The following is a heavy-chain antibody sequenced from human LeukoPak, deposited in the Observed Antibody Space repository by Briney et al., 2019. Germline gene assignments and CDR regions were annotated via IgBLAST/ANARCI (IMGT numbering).Heavy chain of an antibody. CDR2: INHSGST. D-gene: IGHD2/OR15-2a*01. V-gene: IGHV4-34*01. J-gene: IGHJ4*02. Sequence: SETLSLTCAVYGGSFSGYYWSWIRQPPGKGLEWIGEINHSGSTNYNPSLKSRVTISVDTSKNQFSLKLSSVAAADTAVYYCARFSQYYDSPTHYLDYWGQGILVTVSS. CDR1: GGSFSGYY. CDR3: ARFSQYYDSPTHYLDY.